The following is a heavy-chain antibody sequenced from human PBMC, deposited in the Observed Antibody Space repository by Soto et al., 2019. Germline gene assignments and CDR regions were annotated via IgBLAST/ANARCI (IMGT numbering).Heavy chain of an antibody. Sequence: GASVKVSCKASGGTFSSYAISWVRQAPGQGLERMGGIIPIFGTANYAQKFQGRVTITADESTSTAYMELSSLRSEDTAVYYCAREEMHEHYYYYYGMDVWGQGTTVTVSS. CDR2: IIPIFGTA. J-gene: IGHJ6*02. CDR3: AREEMHEHYYYYYGMDV. V-gene: IGHV1-69*13. CDR1: GGTFSSYA.